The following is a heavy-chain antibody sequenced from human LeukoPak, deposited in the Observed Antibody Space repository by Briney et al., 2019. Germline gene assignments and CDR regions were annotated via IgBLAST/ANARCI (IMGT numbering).Heavy chain of an antibody. CDR1: GGSISSSNW. CDR3: ARGRFSIVATRYYDY. V-gene: IGHV4-4*02. Sequence: SETLSLTCAVSGGSISSSNWWSWVRQPPGKGLEWIGEIYHSGSTNYNPSLKSRVTISVDTSKNQFSLKLSSVTAADTAVYYCARGRFSIVATRYYDYWGQGTLVTVSS. CDR2: IYHSGST. J-gene: IGHJ4*02. D-gene: IGHD5-12*01.